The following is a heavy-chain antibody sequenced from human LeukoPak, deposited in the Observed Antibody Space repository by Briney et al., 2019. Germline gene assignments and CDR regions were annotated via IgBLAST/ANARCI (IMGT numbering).Heavy chain of an antibody. Sequence: GGSLRLSCAASGFTFNNYAMSWVRQAPGKGLEWVSDISGSGDITYYADSVKGRFTISRDNSKNTLYLQMNGLRAEDTARYYCARRRDGYNSGAFHVWGRGTMVTVSS. CDR3: ARRRDGYNSGAFHV. J-gene: IGHJ3*01. D-gene: IGHD5-24*01. CDR1: GFTFNNYA. CDR2: ISGSGDIT. V-gene: IGHV3-23*01.